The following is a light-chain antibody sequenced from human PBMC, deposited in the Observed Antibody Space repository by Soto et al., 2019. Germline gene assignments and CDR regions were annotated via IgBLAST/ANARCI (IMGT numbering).Light chain of an antibody. Sequence: DIQMTQSPTTLSASVGDRVTITCRASQSINNWLAWYQQKPGKAPKLLIYKTSYLESGVPSRFSGSGSGTEFSLTISSLQHDDFATYYCQQYKSFSLTFGRGTRVEVK. V-gene: IGKV1-5*03. CDR3: QQYKSFSLT. CDR2: KTS. J-gene: IGKJ4*01. CDR1: QSINNW.